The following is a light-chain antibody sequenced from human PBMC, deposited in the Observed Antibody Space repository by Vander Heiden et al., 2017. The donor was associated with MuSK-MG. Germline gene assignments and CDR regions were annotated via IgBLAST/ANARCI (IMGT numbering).Light chain of an antibody. J-gene: IGLJ2*01. Sequence: SYLLPQLPSVSVAPGKPARVPCGGNHVGSKSVHWYQQKPGQAPVLVIYYASNRPSGIPERFSGSNSGNTATLTISRVEAGDEADYYCQVWDSSSDHVVFCGGTKLTVL. CDR1: HVGSKS. V-gene: IGLV3-21*04. CDR3: QVWDSSSDHVV. CDR2: YAS.